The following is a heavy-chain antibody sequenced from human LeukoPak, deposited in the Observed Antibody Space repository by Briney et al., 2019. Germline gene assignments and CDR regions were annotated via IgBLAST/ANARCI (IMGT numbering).Heavy chain of an antibody. V-gene: IGHV4-38-2*02. CDR1: GYSISSGYF. CDR3: ARMYCSGGTCYEFSSRWFDP. Sequence: EASETLSLTCTVSGYSISSGYFWGWIRQPPGKGLEWIGTIYHSGSTYYNASLESRVTISVDTSKNQFSLKLTSVTAADTAVYYCARMYCSGGTCYEFSSRWFDPWGQGTLVTVSS. J-gene: IGHJ5*02. D-gene: IGHD2-15*01. CDR2: IYHSGST.